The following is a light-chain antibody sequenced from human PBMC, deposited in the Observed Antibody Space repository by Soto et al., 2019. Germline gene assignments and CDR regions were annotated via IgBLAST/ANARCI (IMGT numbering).Light chain of an antibody. J-gene: IGKJ1*01. Sequence: EVVMTQSPASQSASPGERVTLSCRASQNIRSSLAWYQQRPGQAPRLLIYDASTRATGIPPRFSGGGSGTEFTVTISSLQSEDFAVYYCQQYNRWLAWTFGQGTKVDIK. CDR2: DAS. CDR3: QQYNRWLAWT. V-gene: IGKV3-15*01. CDR1: QNIRSS.